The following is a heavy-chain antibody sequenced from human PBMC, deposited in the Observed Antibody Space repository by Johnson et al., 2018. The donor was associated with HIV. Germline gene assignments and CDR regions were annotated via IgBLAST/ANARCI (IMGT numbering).Heavy chain of an antibody. V-gene: IGHV3-13*01. CDR1: GFTFSSYD. CDR3: ARVVQYYDSSGYSTRGGDGLDI. D-gene: IGHD3-22*01. CDR2: IGITGDT. Sequence: VQLVESGGGVVQPGGSLRLSCAASGFTFSSYDMHWVRQATGKGLQWVSGIGITGDTYYAGSVKGRFTISRDNSKNTLYLQMNSLRAEDTALYYCARVVQYYDSSGYSTRGGDGLDIWGQGTVVTVSS. J-gene: IGHJ3*02.